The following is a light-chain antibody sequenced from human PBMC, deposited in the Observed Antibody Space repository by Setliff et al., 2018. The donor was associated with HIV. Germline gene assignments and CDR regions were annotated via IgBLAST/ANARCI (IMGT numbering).Light chain of an antibody. V-gene: IGLV2-11*01. CDR3: CPYAGRYGSSYV. Sequence: QSALTQPRSVSGSPGQSVTISCTGTSSDVGGYNYVSWFQHHPGKAPKLMIYDVTKRPSGVPDRFSGSKSGNTASLTISGLQAEDEADYYCCPYAGRYGSSYVFATGTKV. J-gene: IGLJ1*01. CDR2: DVT. CDR1: SSDVGGYNY.